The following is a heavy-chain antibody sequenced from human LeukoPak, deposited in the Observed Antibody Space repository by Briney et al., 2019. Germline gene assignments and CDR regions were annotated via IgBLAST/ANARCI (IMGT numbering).Heavy chain of an antibody. Sequence: SETLSLTCTVSGDSISSGGSYWSWIRQPPGKGLEWIGYIYHSGSTYYNPSLKSRVTISVDRSKNQFSPKLSSVTAADTAVYYCARGGTYDFWSGYYYELDWGQGTLVTVSS. CDR1: GDSISSGGSY. D-gene: IGHD3-3*01. V-gene: IGHV4-30-2*01. CDR2: IYHSGST. CDR3: ARGGTYDFWSGYYYELD. J-gene: IGHJ4*02.